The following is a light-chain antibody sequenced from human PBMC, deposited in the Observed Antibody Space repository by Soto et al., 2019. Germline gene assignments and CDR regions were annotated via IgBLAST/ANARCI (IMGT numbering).Light chain of an antibody. CDR3: QTWGTGPYVV. V-gene: IGLV4-69*01. J-gene: IGLJ2*01. CDR1: SGHSSYA. Sequence: QSVLTQSPSASASLGASVKLTCTLSSGHSSYAIAWHQQQPEKGPRYLMKLNSDGSHSKGDGIPDRFSGSSSGAERYLTISSLQSEDEADYYCQTWGTGPYVVFGGGTKL. CDR2: LNSDGSH.